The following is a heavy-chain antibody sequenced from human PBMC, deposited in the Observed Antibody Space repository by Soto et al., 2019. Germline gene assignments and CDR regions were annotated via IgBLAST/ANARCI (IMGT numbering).Heavy chain of an antibody. CDR2: ISSSSSTI. Sequence: GGSLRLSCAASGFTFSSYSMNWVRQAPGKGLEWVSYISSSSSTIYYADSVKGRFTISRDNAKNSLYLQMNSLRAEDTAVYYCARHPERIAEIGWFDSWGKGTLVTVSS. D-gene: IGHD6-13*01. CDR1: GFTFSSYS. J-gene: IGHJ5*01. V-gene: IGHV3-48*01. CDR3: ARHPERIAEIGWFDS.